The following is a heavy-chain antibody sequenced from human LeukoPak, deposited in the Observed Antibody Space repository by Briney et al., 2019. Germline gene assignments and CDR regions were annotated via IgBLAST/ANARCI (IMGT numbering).Heavy chain of an antibody. V-gene: IGHV1-18*01. CDR1: GYTFTSHG. CDR2: ISTYNGNT. CDR3: ASRCSGGSCYEAADY. J-gene: IGHJ4*02. Sequence: ASVKVSCKASGYTFTSHGISWVRQAPGQGLEWMGWISTYNGNTNYAQKFQGRVTMTRDTSISTAYMELSRLRSDDTAVYYCASRCSGGSCYEAADYWGQGTLVTVSS. D-gene: IGHD2-15*01.